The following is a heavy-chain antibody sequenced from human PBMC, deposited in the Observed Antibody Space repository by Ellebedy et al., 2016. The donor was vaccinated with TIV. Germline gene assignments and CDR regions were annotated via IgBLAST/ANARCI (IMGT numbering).Heavy chain of an antibody. Sequence: AASVKVSCKASGCTFSTYAIRRVRHAPGQGLEWLGGIISIFNTANYAQNFQGRVTITADESTSTAYMELSSLRSDDTAVYYCANYYDSSGHLWGQGTLVTVSS. CDR3: ANYYDSSGHL. CDR2: IISIFNTA. J-gene: IGHJ5*02. V-gene: IGHV1-69*13. CDR1: GCTFSTYA. D-gene: IGHD3-22*01.